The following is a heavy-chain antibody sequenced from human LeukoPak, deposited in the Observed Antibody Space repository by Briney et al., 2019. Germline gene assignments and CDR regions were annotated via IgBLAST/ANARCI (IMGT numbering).Heavy chain of an antibody. J-gene: IGHJ4*02. CDR2: INPNSGGT. Sequence: ASVKVSCKASGYTFTGYYMHWVRQAPGQGLEWMGWINPNSGGTNYAQKFQGRVTMTRDASISTAYMELSRLRSDDTAVYYCVTIAAAGNLDYWGQGTLVTVSS. CDR1: GYTFTGYY. CDR3: VTIAAAGNLDY. D-gene: IGHD6-13*01. V-gene: IGHV1-2*02.